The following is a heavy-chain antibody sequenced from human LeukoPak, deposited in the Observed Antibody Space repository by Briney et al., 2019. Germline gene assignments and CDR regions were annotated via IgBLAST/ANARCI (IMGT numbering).Heavy chain of an antibody. V-gene: IGHV3-33*01. CDR2: IWYDGSNK. CDR3: ARDQDCSGGSCRKYYYYGMDV. J-gene: IGHJ6*02. Sequence: GGSLRLSCAASGFTFSSYGMHWVRQAPGKGLEWVAVIWYDGSNKYYADSVKGRFTISRDNSKNTLYLQMNSLRAEDTAVYYCARDQDCSGGSCRKYYYYGMDVWGQGTTVTVPS. CDR1: GFTFSSYG. D-gene: IGHD2-15*01.